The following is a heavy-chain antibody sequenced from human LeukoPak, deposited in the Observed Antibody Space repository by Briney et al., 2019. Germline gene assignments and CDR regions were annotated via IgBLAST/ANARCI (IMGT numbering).Heavy chain of an antibody. CDR1: GGSISSGDYY. Sequence: SQTLSLTCTVSGGSISSGDYYWSWIRQPPGKGLEWIGYIYYSGSTYYNPSLKSRVTISVDTSKNQFSLKLSSVTAADTAWYYFARGWPDYDFWSVYYGDGLRGNWFDPWGQGTLVTVSS. D-gene: IGHD3-3*01. CDR2: IYYSGST. J-gene: IGHJ5*02. CDR3: ARGWPDYDFWSVYYGDGLRGNWFDP. V-gene: IGHV4-30-4*08.